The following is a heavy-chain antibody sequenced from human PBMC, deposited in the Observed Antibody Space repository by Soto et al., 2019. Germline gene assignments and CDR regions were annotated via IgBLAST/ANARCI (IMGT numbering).Heavy chain of an antibody. J-gene: IGHJ4*02. Sequence: PSETLSLTCTVSGGSISSYYWSWIRQPPGKGLEWIGYIYYSGSTNYNPSLKSRVTISVDTSKNQFSLKLSSVTAADTAVYYCARARDIVVVGTAPRLDYWGQGTLVTVSS. CDR2: IYYSGST. CDR3: ARARDIVVVGTAPRLDY. V-gene: IGHV4-59*01. CDR1: GGSISSYY. D-gene: IGHD2-15*01.